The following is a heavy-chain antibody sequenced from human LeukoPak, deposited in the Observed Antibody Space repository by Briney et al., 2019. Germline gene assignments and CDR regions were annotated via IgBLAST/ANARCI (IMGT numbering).Heavy chain of an antibody. CDR2: INPNTGGT. Sequence: ASVKVSCKASGYTFTGYYMHWVRQAPGQGLEWMGWINPNTGGTNYAEKFQGRVTMTRDTSITTAYMELSRLRSDDTAVYDCARDGHRAPFEYWAQGTSVTVSS. J-gene: IGHJ4*02. CDR1: GYTFTGYY. D-gene: IGHD5-24*01. CDR3: ARDGHRAPFEY. V-gene: IGHV1-2*02.